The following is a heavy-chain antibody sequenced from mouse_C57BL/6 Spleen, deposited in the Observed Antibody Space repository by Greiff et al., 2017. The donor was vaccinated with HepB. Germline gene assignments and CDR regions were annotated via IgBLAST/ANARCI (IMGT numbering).Heavy chain of an antibody. V-gene: IGHV5-17*01. D-gene: IGHD2-2*01. Sequence: DVKRVESGGGLVKPGGSLKLSCAASGFTFSDYAMHWVRQAPEKGLEWVANISSGSSTIYYPDTVKGRFTISRDNAKNNLFLQMTRLRSEDAAMYCGTRPVLYYGYDGFAYWGQGTLVTVSA. CDR2: ISSGSSTI. CDR3: TRPVLYYGYDGFAY. CDR1: GFTFSDYA. J-gene: IGHJ3*01.